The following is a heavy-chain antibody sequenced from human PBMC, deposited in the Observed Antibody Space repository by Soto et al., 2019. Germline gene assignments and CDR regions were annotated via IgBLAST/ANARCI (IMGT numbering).Heavy chain of an antibody. J-gene: IGHJ4*02. CDR2: IYYSGST. Sequence: QLQLQESGPGLVKPSETLSLTCTVSGGSISSSSYYWGWIRQPPGKGLEWIGSIYYSGSTYYNPSLKSRVTISLDRSKNQFSLKLRSVTAADTAVYYCATLWFGESPYWGQGTLVTVSS. V-gene: IGHV4-39*01. CDR1: GGSISSSSYY. CDR3: ATLWFGESPY. D-gene: IGHD3-10*01.